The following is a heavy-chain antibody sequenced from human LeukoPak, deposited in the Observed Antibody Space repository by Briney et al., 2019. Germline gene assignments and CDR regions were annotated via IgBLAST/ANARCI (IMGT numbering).Heavy chain of an antibody. CDR1: GFTCSNAW. Sequence: GGSLRLSCAASGFTCSNAWMSWVRQAPGKGLEWVVRIKSKTDGGTKDYAAPVKGRFTISRDDSKNTLYLQMNSLKTEDTAVYYCESSDFWSGFTWYFDLWGRGTLVTVSS. D-gene: IGHD3-3*01. J-gene: IGHJ2*01. CDR3: ESSDFWSGFTWYFDL. CDR2: IKSKTDGGTK. V-gene: IGHV3-15*01.